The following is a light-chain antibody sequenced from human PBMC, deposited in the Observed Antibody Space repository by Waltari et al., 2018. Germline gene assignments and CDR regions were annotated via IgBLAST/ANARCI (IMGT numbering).Light chain of an antibody. CDR1: SLSSYY. CDR3: NSRDSSGNHPHWV. Sequence: SSELTQDPAVSVALGQTVRITCQGYSLSSYYASWYQQKPGQAPVLVIYGKNNRPSGIPDRFSGSSSGNTASLTITGAQAEDEADYYCNSRDSSGNHPHWVFGGGTKLTVL. V-gene: IGLV3-19*01. J-gene: IGLJ3*02. CDR2: GKN.